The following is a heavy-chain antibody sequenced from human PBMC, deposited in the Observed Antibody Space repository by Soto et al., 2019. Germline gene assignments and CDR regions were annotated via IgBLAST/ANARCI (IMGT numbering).Heavy chain of an antibody. D-gene: IGHD6-19*01. J-gene: IGHJ5*02. CDR3: ARQADIAVAADAKYNWFDP. CDR2: IYPGDSDT. CDR1: GYSFTSYW. Sequence: GESLKMPCKGSGYSFTSYWIGWVRQMPGKGLEWMGIIYPGDSDTRYSPSFQGQVTISADKSISTAYLQWSSLKASDTAMYYCARQADIAVAADAKYNWFDPWGQGTLVTVSS. V-gene: IGHV5-51*01.